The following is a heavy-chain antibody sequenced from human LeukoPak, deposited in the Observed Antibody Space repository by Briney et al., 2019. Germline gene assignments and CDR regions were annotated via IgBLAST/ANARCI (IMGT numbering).Heavy chain of an antibody. CDR2: ISGSGGNT. D-gene: IGHD2-21*02. V-gene: IGHV3-23*01. CDR3: VKDRPCDDCKPMDA. CDR1: GFTFSSYA. Sequence: GGSLRLSCAASGFTFSSYAMSWVRQAPGKGLEWVSAISGSGGNTYYADSVKGRFTISRDNSKNTLYLQMNSLRAEDTAIYYCVKDRPCDDCKPMDAWGQGTTVTVSS. J-gene: IGHJ6*02.